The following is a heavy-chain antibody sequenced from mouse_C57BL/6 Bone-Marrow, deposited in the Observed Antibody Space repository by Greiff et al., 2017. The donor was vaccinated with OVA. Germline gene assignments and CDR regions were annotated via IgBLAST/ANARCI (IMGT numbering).Heavy chain of an antibody. CDR2: ISGGGGNT. J-gene: IGHJ3*01. V-gene: IGHV5-9*01. CDR3: ARPYYGSSYTWFAY. D-gene: IGHD1-1*01. CDR1: GFPFSSYT. Sequence: EVKVLESGEGLVKPGGSLKLSCAASGFPFSSYTMSWVRQIPRKRREWVAPISGGGGNTYYPDSVKGRFTISRDNAKNTLYLQMSSLRSEDTALYYCARPYYGSSYTWFAYWGQGTLVTVSA.